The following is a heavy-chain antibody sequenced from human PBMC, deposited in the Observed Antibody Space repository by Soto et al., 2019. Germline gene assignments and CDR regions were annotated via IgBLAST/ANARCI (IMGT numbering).Heavy chain of an antibody. D-gene: IGHD3-9*01. CDR2: INPNSGGT. CDR3: ARDQGLRYFDWLDLGPL. V-gene: IGHV1-2*04. CDR1: GYTFTGYY. J-gene: IGHJ4*02. Sequence: ASVKVSCKASGYTFTGYYMHWVRQAPGQGLEWMGWINPNSGGTNYAQKFQGWVTMTRDTSISTAYMELSRLRSDDTAVYYCARDQGLRYFDWLDLGPLWGQGTLVTVSS.